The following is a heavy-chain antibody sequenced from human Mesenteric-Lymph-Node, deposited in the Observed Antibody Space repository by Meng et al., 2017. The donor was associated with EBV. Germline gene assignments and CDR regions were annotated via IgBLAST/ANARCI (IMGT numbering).Heavy chain of an antibody. D-gene: IGHD4/OR15-4a*01. CDR1: AGSTSRGGHL. CDR2: IYHSGST. V-gene: IGHV4-30-2*01. CDR3: VGNYGGNLGWFDP. Sequence: LLPGESGTVLVKPSKTLSPNCSISAGSTSRGGHLWIWIRQPPGKALEWIGYIYHSGSTSYNTYLKSRVSMSIARSKNQLSLKLPSVTAADTAVYSCVGNYGGNLGWFDPWGQGTLVTVSS. J-gene: IGHJ5*02.